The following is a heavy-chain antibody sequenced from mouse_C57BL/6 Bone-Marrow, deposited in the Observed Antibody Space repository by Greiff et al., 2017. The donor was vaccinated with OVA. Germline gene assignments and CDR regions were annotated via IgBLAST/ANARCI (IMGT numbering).Heavy chain of an antibody. Sequence: QVQLKESGAELAKPGASVKLSCKASGYTFTSYGISWVKQRPGQGLEWIGEIYPRSGNTYYNEKFKGKATLTADKSSSTAYMELRRLTSEDSAVYCCARQDVGYFDYWGQGTTLTVSS. J-gene: IGHJ2*01. CDR3: ARQDVGYFDY. V-gene: IGHV1-81*01. CDR2: IYPRSGNT. CDR1: GYTFTSYG.